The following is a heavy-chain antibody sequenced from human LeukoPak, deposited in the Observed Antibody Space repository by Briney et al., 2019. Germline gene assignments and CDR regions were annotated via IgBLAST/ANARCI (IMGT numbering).Heavy chain of an antibody. J-gene: IGHJ6*03. CDR2: INHSGST. CDR3: ARGAPYSSSWYRPPAKYYYMDV. D-gene: IGHD6-13*01. Sequence: SETLSLTCAVYGGSFSGYYWSWIRQPPGKGLEWIGEINHSGSTNYNPSLKSRVTISVDTSKNQFSLKLSSVTAADTAVYYCARGAPYSSSWYRPPAKYYYMDVWGKGTTVTVSS. CDR1: GGSFSGYY. V-gene: IGHV4-34*01.